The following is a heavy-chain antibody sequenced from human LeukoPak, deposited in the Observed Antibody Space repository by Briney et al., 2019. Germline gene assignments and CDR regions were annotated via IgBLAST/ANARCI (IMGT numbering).Heavy chain of an antibody. J-gene: IGHJ4*02. Sequence: GGSLRLSCAASGFTFSNFAMTWVRQAPGKGLEWVSGISGSGSSTYYADSVQGRVTISRDNSKNTRYLQMNSLRAEDTAVYYCAKDRRVFIAAAARGIDYWGQGTLVTVSS. V-gene: IGHV3-23*01. CDR1: GFTFSNFA. CDR3: AKDRRVFIAAAARGIDY. CDR2: ISGSGSST. D-gene: IGHD6-13*01.